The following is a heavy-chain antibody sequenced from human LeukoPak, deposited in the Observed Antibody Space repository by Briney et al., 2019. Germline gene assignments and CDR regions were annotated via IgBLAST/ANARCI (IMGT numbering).Heavy chain of an antibody. D-gene: IGHD1-26*01. CDR3: ARRDSGSYYFSY. CDR1: GFTVSSNY. V-gene: IGHV3-53*01. Sequence: GGSPRLSCAASGFTVSSNYMSWVRQAPGKGLEWVSVIYSGGSTYYADSVKGRFTISRDNSKNTLYLQMNSLRAEDTAVYYCARRDSGSYYFSYWGQGTLVTVSS. CDR2: IYSGGST. J-gene: IGHJ4*02.